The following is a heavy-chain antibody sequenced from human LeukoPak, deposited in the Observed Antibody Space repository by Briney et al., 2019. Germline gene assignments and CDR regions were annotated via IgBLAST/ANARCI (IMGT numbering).Heavy chain of an antibody. Sequence: GGSLRLSCAASGFTFSIYAMSWVRQAPGSGLGWVSSISGSGGKTYYADSVKGRFTIARDNSKNTLYLQMNSLRAEDTAVYYCAKRMARYSGYDDLDYWGQGTLVTVSS. V-gene: IGHV3-23*01. CDR3: AKRMARYSGYDDLDY. CDR2: ISGSGGKT. J-gene: IGHJ4*02. D-gene: IGHD5-12*01. CDR1: GFTFSIYA.